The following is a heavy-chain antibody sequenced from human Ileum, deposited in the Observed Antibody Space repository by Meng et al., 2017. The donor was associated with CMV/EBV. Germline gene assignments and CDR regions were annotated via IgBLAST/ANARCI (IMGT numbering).Heavy chain of an antibody. V-gene: IGHV4-59*01. CDR3: ARYYCSDRCYHFDY. CDR1: GDSISSYY. CDR2: IHYTGTT. J-gene: IGHJ4*02. Sequence: SETMSLTCTVSGDSISSYYWSWIRQPPGKGLEWIGYIHYTGTTNYNPSLRSRVTISVDTSKNQLSLKLASVTAADTAIYYCARYYCSDRCYHFDYWGQGTMVTVSS. D-gene: IGHD2-15*01.